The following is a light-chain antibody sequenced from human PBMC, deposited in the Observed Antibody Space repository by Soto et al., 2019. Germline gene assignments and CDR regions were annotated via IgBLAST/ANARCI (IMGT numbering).Light chain of an antibody. CDR2: EVS. CDR3: CSHGGSNNFYV. Sequence: QSALTQPPSASGAPGQSVTISCTGTSSGVGAYNFVSWYQQHPGKAPKLIIYEVSKRPSGVPDRFSASKSGNTASLTVSGLQAEDEADYYCCSHGGSNNFYVFGTGTKVTVL. J-gene: IGLJ1*01. CDR1: SSGVGAYNF. V-gene: IGLV2-8*01.